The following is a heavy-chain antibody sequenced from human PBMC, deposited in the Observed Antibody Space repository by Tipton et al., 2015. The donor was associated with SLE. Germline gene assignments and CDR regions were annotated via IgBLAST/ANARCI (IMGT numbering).Heavy chain of an antibody. V-gene: IGHV4-59*08. J-gene: IGHJ4*02. CDR3: ARRWYSSSWYDY. Sequence: TLSLTCTVSGGSISSYYWSWIRQPPGKGLEWIGYIYYSGSTNYNPSLKSRVTISVDTSKNQFSLKLSSVTAAGTAVYYCARRWYSSSWYDYWGQGTLVTVSS. D-gene: IGHD6-13*01. CDR1: GGSISSYY. CDR2: IYYSGST.